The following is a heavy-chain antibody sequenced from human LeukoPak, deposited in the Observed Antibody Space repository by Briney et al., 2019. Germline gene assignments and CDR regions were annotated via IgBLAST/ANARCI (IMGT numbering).Heavy chain of an antibody. V-gene: IGHV4-34*01. CDR3: ARLRFLEWLLPEYYFDY. Sequence: SETLSLTCAVYGGSFSGYYWSWTRQPPGKGLEWIGEINHSGRTNYNPSLKSRVTISVDTSRNQFSLKLSSVTAADTAVYYCARLRFLEWLLPEYYFDYWGQGTLVTVSS. D-gene: IGHD3-3*01. CDR1: GGSFSGYY. J-gene: IGHJ4*02. CDR2: INHSGRT.